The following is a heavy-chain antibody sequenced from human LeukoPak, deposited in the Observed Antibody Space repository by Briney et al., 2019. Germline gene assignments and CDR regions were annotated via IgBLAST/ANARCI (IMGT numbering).Heavy chain of an antibody. D-gene: IGHD3-9*01. V-gene: IGHV4-39*07. Sequence: PSETLSLTCTVSGGSISSSSYYWGWIRQPPGKGLEWIGSIYYSGSTYYNPSLKSRVTISVDTSKNQFSLKLSSVTAADTAVYYCARVRRYPPSQVLFDYWGQGTLVTVSS. CDR2: IYYSGST. CDR1: GGSISSSSYY. CDR3: ARVRRYPPSQVLFDY. J-gene: IGHJ4*02.